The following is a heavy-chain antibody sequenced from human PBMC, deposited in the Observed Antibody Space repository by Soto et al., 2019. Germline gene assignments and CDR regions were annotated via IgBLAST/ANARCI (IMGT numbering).Heavy chain of an antibody. CDR1: GVTFVSYG. Sequence: PLLSMRVSCAAAGVTFVSYGMRCVRKEPGKGLELVAVISYDGSNKYYADSVKGRFTISRDNSKNTLYLQMNSLRAGDTAVYYCAKGLIAARWGTYNNDNWFDPWGQRPLVTVSS. CDR2: ISYDGSNK. CDR3: AKGLIAARWGTYNNDNWFDP. J-gene: IGHJ5*02. V-gene: IGHV3-30*18. D-gene: IGHD6-6*01.